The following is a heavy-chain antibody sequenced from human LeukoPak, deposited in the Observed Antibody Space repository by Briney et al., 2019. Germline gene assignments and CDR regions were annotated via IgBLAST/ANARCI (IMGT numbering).Heavy chain of an antibody. J-gene: IGHJ4*02. CDR3: AKDRQSIVVVIIDY. CDR2: ISGSGGSI. D-gene: IGHD3-22*01. V-gene: IGHV3-23*01. CDR1: GFTFSSYA. Sequence: GGSLRLSCAASGFTFSSYAMSWVRQAPGKGLEWVSAISGSGGSIYYADSVKGRLTISRDNSKNTLYLQMNSLRAEDTAVYYCAKDRQSIVVVIIDYWGQGTLVTVSS.